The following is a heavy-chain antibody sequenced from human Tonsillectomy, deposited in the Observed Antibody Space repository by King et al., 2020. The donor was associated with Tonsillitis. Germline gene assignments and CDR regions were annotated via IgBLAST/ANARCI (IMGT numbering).Heavy chain of an antibody. V-gene: IGHV1-2*02. Sequence: QLVQSGAEVKKPGASVKVSCKASGYTFTGYHMHWVRPARGQGLEWMGWISPNSGGTNYAQMFQGRVTMTRDTSITTAYMELSGLRSDDTAVYYCAKIGTAYGAFDIWGQGTMVTVSS. CDR1: GYTFTGYH. CDR3: AKIGTAYGAFDI. CDR2: ISPNSGGT. J-gene: IGHJ3*02. D-gene: IGHD3-10*01.